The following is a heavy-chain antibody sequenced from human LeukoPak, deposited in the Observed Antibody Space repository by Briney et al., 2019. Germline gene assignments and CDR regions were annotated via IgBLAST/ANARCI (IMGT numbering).Heavy chain of an antibody. CDR2: INPNCGST. Sequence: SVTVSCTASGCTFTSYYMHWVRQPPGQGLDRMGIINPNCGSTTYSQTFQDRRTITRDTSTHTLYMELSSLNSEDTDVNYCARDLAALDIVATIMGGNWFDPWGQGTLVTVSS. V-gene: IGHV1-46*01. CDR1: GCTFTSYY. D-gene: IGHD5-12*01. J-gene: IGHJ5*02. CDR3: ARDLAALDIVATIMGGNWFDP.